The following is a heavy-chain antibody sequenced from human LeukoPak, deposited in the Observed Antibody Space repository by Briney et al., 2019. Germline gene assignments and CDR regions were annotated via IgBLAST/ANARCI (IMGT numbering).Heavy chain of an antibody. CDR2: IKQDGSEK. Sequence: GGSLRLSCAASGFSFSSYWISWVRQAPGKGLEWVANIKQDGSEKYYVDSVKGRFTISRDNAKNSLYLQMNSLRAEDTAVYYCARETYGDYGNWFDPWGQGTLVTVSS. D-gene: IGHD4-17*01. CDR3: ARETYGDYGNWFDP. V-gene: IGHV3-7*01. CDR1: GFSFSSYW. J-gene: IGHJ5*02.